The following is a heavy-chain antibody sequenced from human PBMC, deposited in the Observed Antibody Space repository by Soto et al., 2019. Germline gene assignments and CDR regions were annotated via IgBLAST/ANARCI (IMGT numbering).Heavy chain of an antibody. V-gene: IGHV4-39*01. CDR3: ASQRSYDFWSGFFVGPRDYTNNWIDP. CDR2: IYYSGST. J-gene: IGHJ5*02. CDR1: GGSISSSSYY. D-gene: IGHD3-3*01. Sequence: SETLSLTCTVSGGSISSSSYYWGWIRQPPGKGLEWIGSIYYSGSTYYNPSLKSRVTISVDTSKNQFSLKLSSVTAADTAVYYCASQRSYDFWSGFFVGPRDYTNNWIDPWGQGTLVTVSS.